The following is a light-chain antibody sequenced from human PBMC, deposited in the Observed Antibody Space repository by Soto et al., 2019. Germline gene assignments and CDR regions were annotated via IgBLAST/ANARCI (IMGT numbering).Light chain of an antibody. V-gene: IGLV1-51*01. CDR2: DNN. CDR3: GTWDSSLSAYV. J-gene: IGLJ1*01. CDR1: SSNIRNNY. Sequence: SVLTQPRSVSAAPRQKVTISCSGSSSNIRNNYVSWYQQLPGTAPKLLIYDNNKRPSGIPDRFSGSKSGTSATLGITGLQTGDEADYYCGTWDSSLSAYVFGTGTKVTVL.